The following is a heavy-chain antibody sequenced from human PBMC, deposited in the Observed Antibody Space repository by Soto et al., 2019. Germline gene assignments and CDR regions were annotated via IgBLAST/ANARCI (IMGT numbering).Heavy chain of an antibody. Sequence: QVQLVQSGAEVKKPGTSVKVSCKASGYTFTSYAMHWVRQAPGQRLEWMGWINAGNGNTKYSQKFQGRVTITRDTSASTAYMELSSLRSEDTAVYYCARFQGEWELRYFDYWGQGTLVTVSS. D-gene: IGHD1-26*01. J-gene: IGHJ4*02. V-gene: IGHV1-3*01. CDR3: ARFQGEWELRYFDY. CDR1: GYTFTSYA. CDR2: INAGNGNT.